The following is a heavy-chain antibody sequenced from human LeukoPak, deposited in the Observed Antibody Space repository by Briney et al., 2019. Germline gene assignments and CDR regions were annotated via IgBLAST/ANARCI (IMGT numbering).Heavy chain of an antibody. CDR3: ARGSDTAMVTGFDY. Sequence: SVTLSLTCAVYGGSFYGFYWSWMRHPPGEGRVWLREINHSGNTNYNQSLKSRVTISVDPSKNQFSLKLISVTAADTAVYYCARGSDTAMVTGFDYWGQGTLVTVSS. V-gene: IGHV4-34*01. CDR2: INHSGNT. D-gene: IGHD5-18*01. J-gene: IGHJ4*02. CDR1: GGSFYGFY.